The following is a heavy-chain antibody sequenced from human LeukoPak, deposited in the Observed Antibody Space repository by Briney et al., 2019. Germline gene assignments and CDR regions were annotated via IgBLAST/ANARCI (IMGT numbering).Heavy chain of an antibody. J-gene: IGHJ6*03. CDR3: AGEGSHFWYMDV. V-gene: IGHV4-59*11. Sequence: SETLSLTCTVSGDSTSSHYWTWIRQSPGKGLEWLGFIHSSGSTDYNPSLMSRASISIDSSKNQFTLNLRSVTAAASAIYYCAGEGSHFWYMDVWGKGTTVTVSS. D-gene: IGHD3-10*01. CDR1: GDSTSSHY. CDR2: IHSSGST.